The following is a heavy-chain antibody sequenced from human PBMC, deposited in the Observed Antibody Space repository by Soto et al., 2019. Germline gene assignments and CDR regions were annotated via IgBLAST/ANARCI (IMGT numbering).Heavy chain of an antibody. CDR3: AVRFRRTGGNYYGMDV. D-gene: IGHD3-16*01. V-gene: IGHV1-18*04. CDR1: GYTFTSYG. CDR2: ISAYNGNT. J-gene: IGHJ6*02. Sequence: VQLVQSGAEVKNSGASVKVSCKASGYTFTSYGISWVRQAPGQGLEWMGWISAYNGNTNYAQKLQGRVTMTTDTSTSTAYMELRSLRSDDTAVYYCAVRFRRTGGNYYGMDVWGQGTTVTVSS.